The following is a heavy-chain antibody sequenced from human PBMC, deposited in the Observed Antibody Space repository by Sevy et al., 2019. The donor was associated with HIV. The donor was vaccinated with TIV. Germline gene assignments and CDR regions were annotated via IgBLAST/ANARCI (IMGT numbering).Heavy chain of an antibody. CDR3: AIDHRRDGMIVVPFEK. D-gene: IGHD3-22*01. J-gene: IGHJ4*02. CDR1: GLSFSNAW. V-gene: IGHV3-15*01. Sequence: GGSLRLSCAASGLSFSNAWMAWVRQAPGKGLGWVGRIRSETGGGTTDFAAFAKGKFTISRDDPKNTLYLQMNSLKTEDTAIYYCAIDHRRDGMIVVPFEKWGLGTLVTVSS. CDR2: IRSETGGGTT.